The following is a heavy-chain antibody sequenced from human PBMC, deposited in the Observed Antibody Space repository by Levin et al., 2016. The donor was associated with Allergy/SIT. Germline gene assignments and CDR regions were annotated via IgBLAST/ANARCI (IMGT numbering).Heavy chain of an antibody. J-gene: IGHJ6*02. V-gene: IGHV3-20*04. CDR3: ARYSYYYDSSGYYYYGMDV. Sequence: ETLSLTCAASGFTFDDYGMSWVRQAPGKGLEWVSGINWNGGSTGYADSVKGRFTISRDNAKNSLYLQMNSLRAEDTALYYCARYSYYYDSSGYYYYGMDVWGQGTTVTVSS. CDR1: GFTFDDYG. D-gene: IGHD3-22*01. CDR2: INWNGGST.